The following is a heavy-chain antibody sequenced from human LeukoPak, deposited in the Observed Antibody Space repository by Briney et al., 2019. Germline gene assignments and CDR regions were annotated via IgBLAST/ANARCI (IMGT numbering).Heavy chain of an antibody. CDR1: GYTFTSYY. Sequence: GASVKVSCKASGYTFTSYYMHWVRQAPGQGLEWMGIVNPSGGSTSYAQKFQGRVTMTRDMSTSTVYMELSSLRSEDTAVYYCARTTYGSGSYYNVSNWFDPWGQGTLVTVSS. V-gene: IGHV1-46*01. D-gene: IGHD3-10*01. CDR3: ARTTYGSGSYYNVSNWFDP. J-gene: IGHJ5*02. CDR2: VNPSGGST.